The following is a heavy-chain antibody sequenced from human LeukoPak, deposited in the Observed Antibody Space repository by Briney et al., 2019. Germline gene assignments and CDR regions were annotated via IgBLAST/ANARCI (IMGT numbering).Heavy chain of an antibody. V-gene: IGHV3-15*01. CDR2: IKSKTDGGTT. D-gene: IGHD3-22*01. CDR3: TTSSPSYYDSSGRLAY. Sequence: PGGSLRLSCAASGFTFSNAWMSWVRQAPGKGLEWVGRIKSKTDGGTTDYAAPVKGRFTIPRDDSKNTLYLQMNSLKTEDTAVYYCTTSSPSYYDSSGRLAYWGQGTLVTVSS. J-gene: IGHJ4*02. CDR1: GFTFSNAW.